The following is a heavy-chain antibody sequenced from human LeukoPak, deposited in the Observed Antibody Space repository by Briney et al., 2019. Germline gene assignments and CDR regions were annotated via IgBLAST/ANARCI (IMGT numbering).Heavy chain of an antibody. CDR2: ISYDGSSK. Sequence: GGSLRLSCVASGFTFYSYDIHWVRQTPGKGLEWVAIISYDGSSKYYADSVRGRFTISRDNPKDTLYLQMDRLRTEDTAVYYCAEGGGFVRGRQYYFGLDVWGQGTTVTVSS. V-gene: IGHV3-30*18. D-gene: IGHD3-10*01. CDR1: GFTFYSYD. J-gene: IGHJ6*02. CDR3: AEGGGFVRGRQYYFGLDV.